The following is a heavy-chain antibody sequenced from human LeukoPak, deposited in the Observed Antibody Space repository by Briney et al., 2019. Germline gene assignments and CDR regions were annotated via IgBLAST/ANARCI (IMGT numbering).Heavy chain of an antibody. CDR2: ISANGDDT. J-gene: IGHJ4*02. V-gene: IGHV3-23*01. Sequence: PGGSLRLSCAASGFTLSSYAMTWVRQAPGKGLEWVSVISANGDDTKYADSVKGRFTSSRDNSRNTLYLQMSSLRAEDTAVYYCAKDGPSRPYDYWGQGTQVTVSS. CDR3: AKDGPSRPYDY. D-gene: IGHD2-2*01. CDR1: GFTLSSYA.